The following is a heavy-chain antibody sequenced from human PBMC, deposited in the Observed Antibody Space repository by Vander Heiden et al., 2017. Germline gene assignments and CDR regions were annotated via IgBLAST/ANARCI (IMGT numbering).Heavy chain of an antibody. J-gene: IGHJ2*01. D-gene: IGHD1-26*01. V-gene: IGHV5-10-1*03. Sequence: VQLVPSGAEVKKPGESLNISCKGSGYTFRNYWINWVRQKPGKGLEGLGRIDPSDSYTNDSPSFQGHVTISVDNSISTAYLQWGSLKASDSGMYFCARLSANYYGTDWHFDLWGRGTLVTVSS. CDR3: ARLSANYYGTDWHFDL. CDR1: GYTFRNYW. CDR2: IDPSDSYT.